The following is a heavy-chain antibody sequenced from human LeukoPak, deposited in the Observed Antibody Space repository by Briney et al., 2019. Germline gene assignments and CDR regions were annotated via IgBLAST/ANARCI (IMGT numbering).Heavy chain of an antibody. J-gene: IGHJ3*02. CDR2: IYGNGST. CDR3: ARDRGSGWYPDAFDI. CDR1: GDPISDYC. V-gene: IGHV4-4*07. Sequence: SETLSLTCTVSGDPISDYCWTWIRQPAGKGLEWIGRIYGNGSTNYNPSLKSRVAMSIDTSKMQFSLKLRSVTAADTAVYYCARDRGSGWYPDAFDIWGQRDNGHRLF. D-gene: IGHD6-19*01.